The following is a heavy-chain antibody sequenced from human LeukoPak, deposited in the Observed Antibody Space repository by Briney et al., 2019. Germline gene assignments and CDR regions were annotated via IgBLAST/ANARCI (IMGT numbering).Heavy chain of an antibody. V-gene: IGHV4-34*01. CDR2: INHSGST. J-gene: IGHJ4*02. D-gene: IGHD5-18*01. CDR3: ARSGGYSYVYKYYFDY. Sequence: GSLRLSCAASGFTFSNAWMSWVRQPPGKGLEWIGEINHSGSTNYNPSLKSRVTISVDTSKNQFSLKLSSVTAADTAVYYCARSGGYSYVYKYYFDYWGQGTLVTVSS. CDR1: GFTFSNAW.